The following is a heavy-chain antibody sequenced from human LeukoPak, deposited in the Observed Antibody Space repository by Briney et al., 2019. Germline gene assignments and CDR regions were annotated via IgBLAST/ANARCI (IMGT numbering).Heavy chain of an antibody. CDR1: GGSISSYY. D-gene: IGHD1-26*01. Sequence: SETLSLTCTVSGGSISSYYWSWIRQPPGKGLEWIGYIYYSGSTNYNPSLKSRVTISVDTSKNQFSLKLSSVTAADTAVYYCARDPSPFYSGSYLGFDPWGQGTLVTVSS. J-gene: IGHJ5*02. CDR2: IYYSGST. V-gene: IGHV4-59*01. CDR3: ARDPSPFYSGSYLGFDP.